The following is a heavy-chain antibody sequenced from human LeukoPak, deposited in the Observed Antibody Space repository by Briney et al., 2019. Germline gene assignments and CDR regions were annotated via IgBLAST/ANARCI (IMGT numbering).Heavy chain of an antibody. V-gene: IGHV3-23*01. Sequence: GGSLRLSCAASGFTFTSYAMSWVRQAPGKRLERVSAIRGSGGSTYYADSVKGRFTISRDNSKNTLYLQMNSLRAEDTAVYYCAKDGLRYSYYYYYMDVWGKGTTVTVSS. D-gene: IGHD5-12*01. J-gene: IGHJ6*03. CDR3: AKDGLRYSYYYYYMDV. CDR2: IRGSGGST. CDR1: GFTFTSYA.